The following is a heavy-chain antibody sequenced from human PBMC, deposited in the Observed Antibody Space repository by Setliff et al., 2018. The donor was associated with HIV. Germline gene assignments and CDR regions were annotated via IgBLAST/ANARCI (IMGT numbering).Heavy chain of an antibody. CDR2: VYFSGSA. CDR1: GDSIDRSNFF. Sequence: SETLSLTCTVSGDSIDRSNFFWTWIRQHPGKGLEWIGYVYFSGSATHNPSLKSPVSISVDTSKNQFYLTLSSVTAADTAVYYCARGRVFCNGDSCYHFDFWGQGILVTVSS. D-gene: IGHD2-15*01. J-gene: IGHJ4*02. V-gene: IGHV4-31*01. CDR3: ARGRVFCNGDSCYHFDF.